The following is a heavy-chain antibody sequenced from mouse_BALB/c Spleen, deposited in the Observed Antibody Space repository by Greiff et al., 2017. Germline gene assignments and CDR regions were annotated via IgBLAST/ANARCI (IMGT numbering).Heavy chain of an antibody. CDR1: GYTFTSYW. V-gene: IGHV1-69*02. CDR3: TRGDGGFDY. CDR2: IYPSDSYT. Sequence: VQLQQPGAELVRPGASVKLSCKASGYTFTSYWINWVKQRPGQGLEWIGNIYPSDSYTNYNQKFKDKATLTVDKSSSTAYMQLSSPTSEDSAVYYCTRGDGGFDYWGQGTTLTVSS. D-gene: IGHD2-3*01. J-gene: IGHJ2*01.